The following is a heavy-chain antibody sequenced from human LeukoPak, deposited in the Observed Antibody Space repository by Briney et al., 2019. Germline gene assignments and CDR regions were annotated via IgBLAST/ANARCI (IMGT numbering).Heavy chain of an antibody. CDR3: ARVFSGNYYSGFDY. V-gene: IGHV3-48*01. D-gene: IGHD3-10*01. CDR2: ISSGSGTI. J-gene: IGHJ4*02. Sequence: GGSLRLSCAASGFTFSSYSMNWGRQAPGKGLEWLSYISSGSGTIYYADSVKGRFTISRDNTKNSVYLQMNSLRAEDTALYYCARVFSGNYYSGFDYWGQGTLVTVSS. CDR1: GFTFSSYS.